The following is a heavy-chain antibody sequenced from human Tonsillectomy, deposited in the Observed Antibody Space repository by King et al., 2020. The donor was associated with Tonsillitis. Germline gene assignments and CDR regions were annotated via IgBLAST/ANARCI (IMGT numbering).Heavy chain of an antibody. CDR1: GYTFTNDW. D-gene: IGHD3-22*01. Sequence: QLVQSGAEVKKPGASLRISCKGSGYTFTNDWISWVRQMPGRGLEWMGRIDPSDSYTNYSPSFQGHVTISADKSISTAYLQWSSLKASDTAMYYCARHPAYFYDSSTYCLDYWGQGTLVTVSS. V-gene: IGHV5-10-1*03. J-gene: IGHJ4*02. CDR2: IDPSDSYT. CDR3: ARHPAYFYDSSTYCLDY.